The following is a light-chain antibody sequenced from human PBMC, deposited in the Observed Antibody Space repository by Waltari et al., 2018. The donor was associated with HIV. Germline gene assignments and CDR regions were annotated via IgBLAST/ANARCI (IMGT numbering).Light chain of an antibody. CDR2: GNS. CDR3: QSYDSSLSGGDVV. J-gene: IGLJ2*01. CDR1: SSKLGARYH. Sequence: QSVLTQPPSLSGAPGQRVTIPCTGSSSKLGARYHVHCYHHLPGPAPKLPTYGNSNRPSGVPDRFPGSKSGTSASLAITGLQAEDEADYYCQSYDSSLSGGDVVFGGGTKLTVL. V-gene: IGLV1-40*01.